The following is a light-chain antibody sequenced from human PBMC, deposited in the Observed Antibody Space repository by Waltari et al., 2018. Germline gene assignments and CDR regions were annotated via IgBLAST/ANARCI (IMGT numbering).Light chain of an antibody. CDR1: QSVSSSY. J-gene: IGKJ2*01. Sequence: EIVLTQSPGTLSLSPGERATLSCRASQSVSSSYLAWYQQKPGQAPRLLIYGASIMATGIPDRFSGSGSGTDFTLTISRLEPEDFAVYYCQQYGSSPLYTFGQGTKLEIK. CDR3: QQYGSSPLYT. CDR2: GAS. V-gene: IGKV3-20*01.